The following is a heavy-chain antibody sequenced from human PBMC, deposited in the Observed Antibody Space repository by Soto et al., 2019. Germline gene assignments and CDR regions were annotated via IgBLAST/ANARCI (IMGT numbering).Heavy chain of an antibody. D-gene: IGHD3-9*01. V-gene: IGHV3-23*01. Sequence: PGGSLRLSCAASGFTFSSYAMSWVRQAPGKGLEWVSAISGSGGSTYYADSVKGRFTISRDNSKNTLYLQMNSLRAEDTAVYYCAKDQVDWLSPFSPHPSPDYWGQGTLVTVSS. J-gene: IGHJ4*02. CDR3: AKDQVDWLSPFSPHPSPDY. CDR1: GFTFSSYA. CDR2: ISGSGGST.